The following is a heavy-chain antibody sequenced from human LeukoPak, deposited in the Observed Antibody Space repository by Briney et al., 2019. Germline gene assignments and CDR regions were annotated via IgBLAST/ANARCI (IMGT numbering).Heavy chain of an antibody. Sequence: SSQTLSLTCAISGDSVSTNSAAWNWIRQSPSRGLEWLGRTYYRSKWYNDYGVSVKSRITINPDTSKNQFSLQLNSVTPEDTAVYYCARGGIGYCTSTRCSFDSWGQGTLVIVSS. J-gene: IGHJ4*02. CDR3: ARGGIGYCTSTRCSFDS. D-gene: IGHD2-2*01. V-gene: IGHV6-1*01. CDR2: TYYRSKWYN. CDR1: GDSVSTNSAA.